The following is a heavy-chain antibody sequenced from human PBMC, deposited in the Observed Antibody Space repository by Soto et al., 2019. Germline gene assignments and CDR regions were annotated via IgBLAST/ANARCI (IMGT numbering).Heavy chain of an antibody. J-gene: IGHJ6*02. CDR2: ISYDGSNK. D-gene: IGHD3-3*01. V-gene: IGHV3-30*18. Sequence: GGSLRLSCAASGFTFSSYGMHWVRQAPGKGLEWVAVISYDGSNKYYADSVKGRFTISRDNSKNTLYLQMNSLRAEDTAVYYCAKCGLFGVDKTYYYYYYGMDVWGQGTTVTVSS. CDR1: GFTFSSYG. CDR3: AKCGLFGVDKTYYYYYYGMDV.